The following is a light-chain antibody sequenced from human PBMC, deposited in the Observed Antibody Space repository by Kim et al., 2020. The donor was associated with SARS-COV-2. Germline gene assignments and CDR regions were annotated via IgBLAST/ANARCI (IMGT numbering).Light chain of an antibody. CDR1: QRISSY. Sequence: SVGDRVTITCRASQRISSYLNWYQQQPEKAPKLLIYAASSLQSGVPSRFSGSGSGTDFTLTISSLQPEDFATYYCQQSFTTPLLTFGGGTKVDIK. J-gene: IGKJ4*01. CDR3: QQSFTTPLLT. V-gene: IGKV1-39*01. CDR2: AAS.